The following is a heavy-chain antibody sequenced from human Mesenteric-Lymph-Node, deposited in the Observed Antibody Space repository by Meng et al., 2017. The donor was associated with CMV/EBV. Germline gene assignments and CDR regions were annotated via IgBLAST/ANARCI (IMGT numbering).Heavy chain of an antibody. CDR3: ARANSGSYYAPFDY. V-gene: IGHV3-11*04. CDR2: ISSSGSTI. Sequence: SGFTFSDYYMSWIRQAPGKGLEWVSYISSSGSTIYYADSVKGRFTISRDNAKNSLYLQMNSLRAEDTAVYYCARANSGSYYAPFDYWGQGTLVTVSS. CDR1: GFTFSDYY. D-gene: IGHD1-26*01. J-gene: IGHJ4*02.